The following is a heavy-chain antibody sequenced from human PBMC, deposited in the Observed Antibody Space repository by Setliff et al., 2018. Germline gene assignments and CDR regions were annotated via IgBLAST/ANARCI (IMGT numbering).Heavy chain of an antibody. J-gene: IGHJ5*02. V-gene: IGHV3-20*04. CDR2: ISWNGGRT. Sequence: GGSLRLSCAASGFTFNNYAIAWVRHATGKGLEWVSDISWNGGRTNDADSVKGRFTISRDNAKNFLYLQMNSLRGDDTAFYYCARDLEVAVASGHCFDPWGQGTLVTVS. CDR3: ARDLEVAVASGHCFDP. D-gene: IGHD6-19*01. CDR1: GFTFNNYA.